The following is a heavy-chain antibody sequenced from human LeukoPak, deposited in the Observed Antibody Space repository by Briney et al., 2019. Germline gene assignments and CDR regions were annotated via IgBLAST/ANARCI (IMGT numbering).Heavy chain of an antibody. CDR2: ISYDGSNK. Sequence: PGGSLRLSCAASGSTFNSYGMHWVRQAPGKGLEWVAVISYDGSNKYYADSVKGRFTISRDNSKNTLYLQMNSLRAEDTAVYYCAKDKVGATIFDYWGQGTLVTVSS. CDR3: AKDKVGATIFDY. V-gene: IGHV3-30*18. J-gene: IGHJ4*02. D-gene: IGHD1-26*01. CDR1: GSTFNSYG.